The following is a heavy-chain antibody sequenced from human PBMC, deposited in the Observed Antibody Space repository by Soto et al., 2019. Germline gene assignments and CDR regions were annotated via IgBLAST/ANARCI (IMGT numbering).Heavy chain of an antibody. D-gene: IGHD6-19*01. J-gene: IGHJ3*02. CDR2: IYWDDDK. Sequence: QITLKESGPTLVKPTQTLTLTCTFSGFSLSTSGVGVGWIRQPPGKALEWLALIYWDDDKRYSPSLKSRLTITKDTSKNQVVLTMTNMDPVDTATYYCAHRRTDLPSLAGRNDAFDIWGQGTMVTVSS. CDR3: AHRRTDLPSLAGRNDAFDI. V-gene: IGHV2-5*02. CDR1: GFSLSTSGVG.